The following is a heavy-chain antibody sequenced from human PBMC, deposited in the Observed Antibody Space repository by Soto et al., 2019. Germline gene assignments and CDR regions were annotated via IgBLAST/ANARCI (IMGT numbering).Heavy chain of an antibody. CDR1: GFTFDDYA. D-gene: IGHD6-6*01. V-gene: IGHV3-9*01. CDR3: AKDVTAHMAAHGWYFDS. Sequence: EVQLVESGGDLVQPGRSLRLSCAASGFTFDDYAMHWVRQAPGKGLEWVSGISWKSDYIAYADSVKGRFTISRDNAKSSLYLQMNSLRVEDTAVYYCAKDVTAHMAAHGWYFDSWGQGTLVTVSS. CDR2: ISWKSDYI. J-gene: IGHJ4*02.